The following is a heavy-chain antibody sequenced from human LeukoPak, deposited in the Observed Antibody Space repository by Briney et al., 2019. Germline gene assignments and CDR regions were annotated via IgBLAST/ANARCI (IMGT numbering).Heavy chain of an antibody. J-gene: IGHJ4*02. CDR3: ARAKDIVVVPAAITPFDY. D-gene: IGHD2-2*01. CDR2: ISSSSSYI. Sequence: PGGSLRLSCAASGFTFSSYSMNWVRQAPGKGLEWVSSISSSSSYIYYADSVKGRFTISRDNAKNSLYLQMNSLRAEDTAVYYCARAKDIVVVPAAITPFDYWGQGTLVTVSS. CDR1: GFTFSSYS. V-gene: IGHV3-21*01.